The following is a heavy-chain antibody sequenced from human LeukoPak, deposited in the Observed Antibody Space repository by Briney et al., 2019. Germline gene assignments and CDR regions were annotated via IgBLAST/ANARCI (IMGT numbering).Heavy chain of an antibody. V-gene: IGHV3-48*01. CDR3: ALGKHGSGWYGEGVDY. CDR2: ISSSSSTI. J-gene: IGHJ4*02. CDR1: GFTFSSYS. Sequence: GGSLRLSCAASGFTFSSYSMNWVRQAPGKGLEWVSYISSSSSTIYYADSVKGRFTISRDNAKNSLYLQMNSLRAEDTAVYYCALGKHGSGWYGEGVDYWGQGTLVTVSS. D-gene: IGHD6-19*01.